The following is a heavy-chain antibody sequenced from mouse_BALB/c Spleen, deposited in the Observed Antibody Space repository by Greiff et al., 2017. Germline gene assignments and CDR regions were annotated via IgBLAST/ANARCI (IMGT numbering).Heavy chain of an antibody. Sequence: QVQLQQPGAELVRPGASVKLSCKASGYNFTSYWINWVKQRPGQGLEWIGNIYPSDSYTNYNQKFKDKATLTVDKSSSTAYMQLSSPTSEDSAVYYCTIYDYDGFAYWGQGTTLTVSS. V-gene: IGHV1-69*02. J-gene: IGHJ2*01. CDR3: TIYDYDGFAY. CDR1: GYNFTSYW. CDR2: IYPSDSYT. D-gene: IGHD2-4*01.